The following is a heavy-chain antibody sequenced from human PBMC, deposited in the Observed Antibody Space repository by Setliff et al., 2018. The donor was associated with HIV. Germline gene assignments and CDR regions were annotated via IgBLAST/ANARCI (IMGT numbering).Heavy chain of an antibody. CDR3: ARHGTWNSQRFHFDY. Sequence: PSETLSLTCTVSAVSIGGYSWSWIRQSPGKGLEWIGSIYSTDTTNHNPSLESRVTISADKSKNQFSLKLNSVTAADTAVYYCARHGTWNSQRFHFDYWGQGTPVTVS. J-gene: IGHJ4*02. CDR1: AVSIGGYS. V-gene: IGHV4-4*09. CDR2: IYSTDTT. D-gene: IGHD1-7*01.